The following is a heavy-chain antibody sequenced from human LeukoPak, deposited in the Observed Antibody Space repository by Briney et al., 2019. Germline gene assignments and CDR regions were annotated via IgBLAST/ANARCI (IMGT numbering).Heavy chain of an antibody. V-gene: IGHV4-34*01. Sequence: SETLSLTCTVSGGSISSYYWSWIRQPPGKGLEWIGEINHSGSTNYNPSLKSRVTISVNTSKNQFSLKLSSVTAADTAVYYCARSRYYDFWSGYLSYDYWGLGTLVTVSS. CDR1: GGSISSYY. D-gene: IGHD3-3*01. CDR3: ARSRYYDFWSGYLSYDY. J-gene: IGHJ4*02. CDR2: INHSGST.